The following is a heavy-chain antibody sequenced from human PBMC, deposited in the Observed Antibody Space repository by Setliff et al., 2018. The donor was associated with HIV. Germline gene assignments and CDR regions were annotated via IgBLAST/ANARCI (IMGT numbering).Heavy chain of an antibody. CDR3: AKVPLFVVVPAALGGMDV. Sequence: PGGSLRLSCKATGFSFSLYAMSWVRQAPGKGLEWVSSISGSGRQTYYGDSVKGRFTISRDNSWDTVDLQMNTLRAEDTAVYYCAKVPLFVVVPAALGGMDVWGQGTTVTVSS. CDR2: ISGSGRQT. J-gene: IGHJ6*02. V-gene: IGHV3-23*01. D-gene: IGHD2-2*01. CDR1: GFSFSLYA.